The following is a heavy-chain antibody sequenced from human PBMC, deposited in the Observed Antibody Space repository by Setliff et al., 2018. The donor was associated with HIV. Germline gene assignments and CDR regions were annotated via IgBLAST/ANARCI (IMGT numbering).Heavy chain of an antibody. J-gene: IGHJ4*02. V-gene: IGHV4-34*01. D-gene: IGHD6-19*01. Sequence: SETLSLTCAVYGGSFSGYYWSWIRQPPGKGLEWIGEINDSGRTGYIPSLKSRVTISVDTSKNQFSLKLSSVTAADTAVYYCARRTSFVGGAVAGNFDNWGQGTPVTVS. CDR1: GGSFSGYY. CDR3: ARRTSFVGGAVAGNFDN. CDR2: INDSGRT.